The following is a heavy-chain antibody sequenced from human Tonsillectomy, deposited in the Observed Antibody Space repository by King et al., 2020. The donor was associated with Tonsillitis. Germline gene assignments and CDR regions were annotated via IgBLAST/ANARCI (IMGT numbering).Heavy chain of an antibody. CDR3: ARHARGLPAAFGTDFGY. CDR1: RTTFSRYG. J-gene: IGHJ4*02. V-gene: IGHV3-33*05. D-gene: IGHD2-2*01. CDR2: ISYDGSNS. Sequence: VQLVESGGGVVQPGRSLRLSCAASRTTFSRYGIHWVRQAPGKGLEWVAVISYDGSNSYYADSVNGRFTVSKDNFKNTLYLHMDSLRDEDTAVYYCARHARGLPAAFGTDFGYCGQGTLVTVSS.